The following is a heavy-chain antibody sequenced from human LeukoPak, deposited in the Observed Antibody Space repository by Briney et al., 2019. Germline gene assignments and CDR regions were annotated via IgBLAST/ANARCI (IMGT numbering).Heavy chain of an antibody. D-gene: IGHD1-7*01. CDR1: GGSFSGYY. V-gene: IGHV4-59*01. J-gene: IGHJ4*02. Sequence: KPSETLSLTCAVYGGSFSGYYWSWIRQPPGKGLEWIGYIYYSGSTNYNPSLKSRVTISVDTSKNQFSLKLSSVTAADTAVYYCARAGAELSPVDYWGQGTWSPSPQ. CDR3: ARAGAELSPVDY. CDR2: IYYSGST.